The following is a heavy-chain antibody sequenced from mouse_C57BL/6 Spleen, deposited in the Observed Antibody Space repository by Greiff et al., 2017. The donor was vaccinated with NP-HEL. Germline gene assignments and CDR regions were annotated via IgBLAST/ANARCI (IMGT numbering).Heavy chain of an antibody. CDR3: ARDHGITTAGFDY. CDR2: INYDGSST. V-gene: IGHV5-16*01. D-gene: IGHD1-2*01. Sequence: EVQVVESEGGLVQPGSSMKLSCTASGFTFSDYYMAWVRQVPEKGLEWVANINYDGSSTYYLDSLKSRFIISRDNAKNILYLQMSSLKSEDTATYYCARDHGITTAGFDYWGQGTTLTVSS. CDR1: GFTFSDYY. J-gene: IGHJ2*01.